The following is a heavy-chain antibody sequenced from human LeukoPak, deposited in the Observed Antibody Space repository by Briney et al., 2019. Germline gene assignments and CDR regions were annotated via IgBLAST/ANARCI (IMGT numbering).Heavy chain of an antibody. CDR1: GFTFTSSA. D-gene: IGHD3-3*01. CDR2: IVVGSGNT. CDR3: AAEPLYYDFWSEHRRFDP. Sequence: SVKVSCKAPGFTFTSSAMQWVRQARGQRLEWIGWIVVGSGNTNYAQKFQERVTITRDMSTSTAYMELSSLRSEDTAVYYCAAEPLYYDFWSEHRRFDPWGQGTLVTVSS. V-gene: IGHV1-58*02. J-gene: IGHJ5*02.